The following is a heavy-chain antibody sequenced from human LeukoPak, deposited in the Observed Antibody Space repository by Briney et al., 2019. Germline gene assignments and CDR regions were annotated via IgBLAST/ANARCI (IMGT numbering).Heavy chain of an antibody. V-gene: IGHV3-23*01. CDR3: ARGYYYGSGSPLDY. CDR1: EFTFSSYA. CDR2: ISGSGGGT. J-gene: IGHJ4*02. D-gene: IGHD3-10*01. Sequence: GGSLRLSCAGSEFTFSSYAMSWVRQAPGKGLEWVSAISGSGGGTYYADSVKGRFTISRDNSKNTLFLQMNSLRAGDTAVYYCARGYYYGSGSPLDYWGQGTLVTVSS.